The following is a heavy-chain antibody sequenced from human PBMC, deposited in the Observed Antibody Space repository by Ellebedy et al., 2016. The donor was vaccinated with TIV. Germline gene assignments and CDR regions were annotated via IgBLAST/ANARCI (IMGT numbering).Heavy chain of an antibody. CDR2: IDPNRGGA. CDR3: ARDGYYGSGSYFGYYGMDV. D-gene: IGHD3-10*01. CDR1: GYTFTGHY. V-gene: IGHV1-2*02. Sequence: AASVKVSCKASGYTFTGHYIHWVRQAPGQGLEWMGWIDPNRGGANYVQKFQGRVTMTRDTSISTAYMELSRLRSDDTAVYYCARDGYYGSGSYFGYYGMDVWGQGTTVTVSS. J-gene: IGHJ6*02.